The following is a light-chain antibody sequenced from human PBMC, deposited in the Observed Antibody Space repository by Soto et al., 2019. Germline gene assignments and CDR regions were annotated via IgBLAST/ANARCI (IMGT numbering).Light chain of an antibody. V-gene: IGLV2-8*01. CDR3: SSYAGSNIWV. CDR1: SSDVGNYKY. CDR2: EVS. J-gene: IGLJ3*02. Sequence: QSALTQSPSASGSPGQSVTISCTGTSSDVGNYKYVSWYQPHPGKAPKLMIYEVSNRPSGVPDRFSGCKSGNTASLTVSGLQVEDEADYYCSSYAGSNIWVFGGGTKLTVL.